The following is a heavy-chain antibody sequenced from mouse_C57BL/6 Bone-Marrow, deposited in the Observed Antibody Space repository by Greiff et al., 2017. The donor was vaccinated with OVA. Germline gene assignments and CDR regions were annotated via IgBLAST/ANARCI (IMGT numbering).Heavy chain of an antibody. CDR3: APLYYGFYYAMDY. D-gene: IGHD2-2*01. V-gene: IGHV1-81*01. CDR2: IYPRSGNT. Sequence: QVQLKESGAELARPGASVKLSCKASGYTFTSYGISWVKQRPGQGLEWIGEIYPRSGNTYYNEKFKGKATLTADKSSSTAYMELRSLTSEDSAVYFCAPLYYGFYYAMDYWGQGTSVTVSS. CDR1: GYTFTSYG. J-gene: IGHJ4*01.